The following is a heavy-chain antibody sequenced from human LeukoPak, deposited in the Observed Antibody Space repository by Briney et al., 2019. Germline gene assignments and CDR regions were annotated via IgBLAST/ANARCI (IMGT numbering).Heavy chain of an antibody. CDR1: GFTFSTYA. CDR2: IRYDGINK. CDR3: ARDEYNWNVDAFDI. Sequence: PGGSLRLSCAASGFTFSTYAMHWVRQAPGKGLEWVTFIRYDGINKYYADSVKGRFTISRDNAKNSLYLQMNSLRAEDTAVYYCARDEYNWNVDAFDIWGQGTVVTVSS. V-gene: IGHV3-30*02. D-gene: IGHD1-20*01. J-gene: IGHJ3*02.